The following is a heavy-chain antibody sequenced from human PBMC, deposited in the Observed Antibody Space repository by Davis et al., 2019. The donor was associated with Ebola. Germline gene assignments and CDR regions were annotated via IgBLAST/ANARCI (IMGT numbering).Heavy chain of an antibody. D-gene: IGHD3-16*01. Sequence: MPSETLSLTCSASGGPIDSYYWSWIRQSPGAGLEWIGYIYYSGSTNYNPSLKSRVTISVDTSKSQFSLNLRSVTAADTAVYYCARLGEMYYFDYWDQGSLVTVSS. V-gene: IGHV4-59*08. CDR1: GGPIDSYY. CDR3: ARLGEMYYFDY. CDR2: IYYSGST. J-gene: IGHJ4*02.